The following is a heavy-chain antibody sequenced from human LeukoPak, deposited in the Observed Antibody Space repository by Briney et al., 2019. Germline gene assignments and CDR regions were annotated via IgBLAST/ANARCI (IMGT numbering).Heavy chain of an antibody. V-gene: IGHV1-2*02. Sequence: ASVKVSCKASGYTFSDYYMHWVRQAPGQGLEWMGWINPDSGGTKYAQKFQDRVTMTSDTSISTAYMELSRLRSEDTAVYYCARDHLLFRQPPNWFDPWGQGTLVTVSS. CDR1: GYTFSDYY. D-gene: IGHD1-14*01. J-gene: IGHJ5*02. CDR2: INPDSGGT. CDR3: ARDHLLFRQPPNWFDP.